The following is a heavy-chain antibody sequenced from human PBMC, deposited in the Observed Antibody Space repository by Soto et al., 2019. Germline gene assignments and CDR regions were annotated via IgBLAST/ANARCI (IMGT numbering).Heavy chain of an antibody. V-gene: IGHV4-61*01. J-gene: IGHJ6*04. Sequence: PSETLSLTCTVSGGSVSSGSYYWSWIRQPPGKGLEWIGYIYYSGSTNYNPSLKSRVTISVDTSKNKFSLKLSSVPAAAPAVFFCATIPARVDSGMALWPNGTPFPVS. CDR2: IYYSGST. D-gene: IGHD6-6*01. CDR1: GGSVSSGSYY. CDR3: ATIPARVDSGMAL.